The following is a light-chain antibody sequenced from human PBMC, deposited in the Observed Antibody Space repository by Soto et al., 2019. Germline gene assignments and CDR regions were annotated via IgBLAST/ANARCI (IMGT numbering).Light chain of an antibody. CDR1: QGVSTH. Sequence: AIRMTQSPSSISASTGDTVTITCRASQGVSTHLAWYQQKPGKAPKLLIYAASTLQIGVPSRFSGSGSGTDFTLTITSLQSEDFATYYCQQYYFYAHTFVPGTKVDIK. J-gene: IGKJ3*01. V-gene: IGKV1-8*01. CDR2: AAS. CDR3: QQYYFYAHT.